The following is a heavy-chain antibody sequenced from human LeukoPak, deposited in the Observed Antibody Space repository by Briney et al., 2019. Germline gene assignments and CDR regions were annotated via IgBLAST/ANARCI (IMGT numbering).Heavy chain of an antibody. V-gene: IGHV4-59*08. CDR1: GGSISSYY. D-gene: IGHD1-26*01. Sequence: SETLSLTCTVSGGSISSYYWSWIRQPPGKGLEWIGYIYYSGSTNYNPSLKSRVTISVDTSKNQFSLKLSSVTAADTAVYYCARHGRWFDPWGQGTLVTVSS. J-gene: IGHJ5*02. CDR3: ARHGRWFDP. CDR2: IYYSGST.